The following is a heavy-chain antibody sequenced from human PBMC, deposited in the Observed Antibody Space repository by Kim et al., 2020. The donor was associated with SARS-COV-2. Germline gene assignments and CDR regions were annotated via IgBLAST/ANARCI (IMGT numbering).Heavy chain of an antibody. J-gene: IGHJ5*02. CDR3: ARADSGYDIRKLNWFHP. CDR2: INTNTGNP. Sequence: ASVKVSCKASGYTFTSYAMNWVRQAPGQGLEWMGWINTNTGNPTYAQGFTGRFVFSLDTPVSTAYLQISSLKAEDTAVYYCARADSGYDIRKLNWFHPWGQGTLVTVSS. CDR1: GYTFTSYA. D-gene: IGHD5-12*01. V-gene: IGHV7-4-1*02.